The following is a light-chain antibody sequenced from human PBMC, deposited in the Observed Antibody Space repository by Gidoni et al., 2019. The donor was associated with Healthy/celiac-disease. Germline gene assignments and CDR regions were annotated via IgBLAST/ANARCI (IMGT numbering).Light chain of an antibody. V-gene: IGKV4-1*01. CDR3: QQYYSTPPT. J-gene: IGKJ1*01. CDR2: WAS. Sequence: DIVLSQSPDSLALSLGERATINCKSSQSVLYSSNNKNYLAWYQQKPGQPPKLLIYWASTRESGVPDRCSGSGSGTDFTLTSSSLQAEDVAVYYCQQYYSTPPTFGQGTKVEIK. CDR1: QSVLYSSNNKNY.